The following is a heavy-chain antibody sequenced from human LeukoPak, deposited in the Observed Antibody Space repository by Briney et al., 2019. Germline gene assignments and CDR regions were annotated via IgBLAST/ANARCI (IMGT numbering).Heavy chain of an antibody. J-gene: IGHJ4*02. CDR1: GGTLSSYT. Sequence: ASVKVSCKASGGTLSSYTITWVRQAPGQGLEWMGGIIPIFGTADYAQKFQGRVTITADESTSTAYMELSSLRPEDTAVYYCAIPGVSDYWGQGTLVTVSS. CDR2: IIPIFGTA. V-gene: IGHV1-69*13. CDR3: AIPGVSDY.